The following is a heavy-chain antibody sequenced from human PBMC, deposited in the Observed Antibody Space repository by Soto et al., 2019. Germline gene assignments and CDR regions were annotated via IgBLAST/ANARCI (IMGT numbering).Heavy chain of an antibody. CDR3: ARHLVYCGGDCPTDAFDI. CDR1: GYSFTSYW. CDR2: IYPGDSDT. V-gene: IGHV5-51*01. J-gene: IGHJ3*02. D-gene: IGHD2-21*02. Sequence: GESLKISCKGSGYSFTSYWIGWVRQMPVKGLEWMGIIYPGDSDTRYSPSFQGQVTISADKSISTAYLQWSSLKASDTAMHYCARHLVYCGGDCPTDAFDIWGQGTMVTVSS.